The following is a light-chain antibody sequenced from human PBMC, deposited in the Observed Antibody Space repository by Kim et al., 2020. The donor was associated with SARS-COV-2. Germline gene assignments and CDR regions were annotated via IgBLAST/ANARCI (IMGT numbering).Light chain of an antibody. CDR1: QVIGRR. J-gene: IGKJ5*01. V-gene: IGKV1-12*01. CDR3: HQATSFPVT. CDR2: AAS. Sequence: ASVGDRVTITCRASQVIGRRLGWYQQKPGKAPKLLIYAASNLQNGVPSRFSGSGSGTEFTLTISSLQPDDSATYYCHQATSFPVTFGQGTRLEIK.